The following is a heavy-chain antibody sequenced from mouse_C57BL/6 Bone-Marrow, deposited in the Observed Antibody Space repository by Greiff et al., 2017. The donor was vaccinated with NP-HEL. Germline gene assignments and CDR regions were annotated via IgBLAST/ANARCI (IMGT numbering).Heavy chain of an antibody. CDR3: TRSYGYFDV. CDR1: GFNIKDDY. Sequence: EVKLQQSGAELVRPGASVKLSCTASGFNIKDDYMHWVKQRPEQGLEWIGWIDPENGDTEYASKFQGKATITADTSSNTAYLQLSSLTSEDTAVYYCTRSYGYFDVWGTGTTVTVSS. J-gene: IGHJ1*03. CDR2: IDPENGDT. V-gene: IGHV14-4*01.